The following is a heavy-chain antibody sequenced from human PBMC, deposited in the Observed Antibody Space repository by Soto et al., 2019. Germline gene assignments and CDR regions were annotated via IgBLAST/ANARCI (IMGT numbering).Heavy chain of an antibody. V-gene: IGHV4-4*02. CDR3: ARRGFYDHVWGSYRPTDHYYYGMDV. CDR2: IYHSGST. D-gene: IGHD3-16*02. CDR1: GGSISSSNW. Sequence: NPSETLSLTCAVSGGSISSSNWWNWVRQPPGKGLEWIGEIYHSGSTNYIPSLKSRVTISIDKSKNQFSLKLSSVTAADTAVYYCARRGFYDHVWGSYRPTDHYYYGMDVWGQGTTVTVSS. J-gene: IGHJ6*02.